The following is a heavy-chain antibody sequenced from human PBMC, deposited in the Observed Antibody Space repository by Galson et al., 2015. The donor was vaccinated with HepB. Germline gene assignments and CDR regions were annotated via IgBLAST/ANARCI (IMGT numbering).Heavy chain of an antibody. J-gene: IGHJ4*02. CDR1: GGSINFYY. D-gene: IGHD6-19*01. V-gene: IGHV4-59*01. CDR2: ISYSGTT. CDR3: AKAVAGHTFQYDY. Sequence: ETLSLTCTVSGGSINFYYWSWIRQPPGKGLEWIGHISYSGTTNYNPSLKSRVTISVDTSKNQFSLKLNSVTAADTAVYYCAKAVAGHTFQYDYWGPGTQVAVSS.